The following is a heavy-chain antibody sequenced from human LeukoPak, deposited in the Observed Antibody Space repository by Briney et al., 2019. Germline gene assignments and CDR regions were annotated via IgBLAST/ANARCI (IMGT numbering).Heavy chain of an antibody. CDR3: ARVWGHGTLDAFDI. CDR2: INPHTGVT. V-gene: IGHV1-2*02. CDR1: GYIFTDYY. D-gene: IGHD1-14*01. Sequence: ASVKVSCKASGYIFTDYYIHWVRQAPGQGLEWMGWINPHTGVTKFERKFQGRVTMTRDTSISTAYMELSRLRSDDTAVYYCARVWGHGTLDAFDIWGQGTMVTVSS. J-gene: IGHJ3*02.